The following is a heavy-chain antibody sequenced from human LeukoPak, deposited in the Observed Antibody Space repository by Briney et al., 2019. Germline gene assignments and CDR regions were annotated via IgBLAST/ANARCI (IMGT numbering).Heavy chain of an antibody. V-gene: IGHV4-59*08. CDR1: GGSISSYY. Sequence: ASETLSLTCTVSGGSISSYYWSWIRQPPGKGLEWIGYIYYSGSTNYNPSLKSRVTISVDTSKNQFSLKLSSVTAADTAVYYRARMTTVTTYSAFDIWGQGTMVTVSS. CDR3: ARMTTVTTYSAFDI. D-gene: IGHD4-11*01. J-gene: IGHJ3*02. CDR2: IYYSGST.